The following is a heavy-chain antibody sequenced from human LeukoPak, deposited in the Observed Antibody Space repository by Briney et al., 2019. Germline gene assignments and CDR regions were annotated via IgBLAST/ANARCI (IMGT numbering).Heavy chain of an antibody. CDR3: ASSVYCSSTSCPDEGYYYMDV. Sequence: SETLSLTCTVSGGSISSYYWSWIRQPPGKGLEWIGYIYYSGSTNYNPSLKSRVTISVDTSKNQFSLKLSSVTAADTAVYYCASSVYCSSTSCPDEGYYYMDVCGKGTTVTVSS. CDR2: IYYSGST. J-gene: IGHJ6*03. D-gene: IGHD2-2*01. V-gene: IGHV4-59*08. CDR1: GGSISSYY.